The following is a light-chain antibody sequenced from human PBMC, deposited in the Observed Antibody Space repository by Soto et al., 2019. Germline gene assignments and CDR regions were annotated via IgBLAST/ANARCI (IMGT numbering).Light chain of an antibody. Sequence: DIQMTQSPSTLSASVGDRVTRTCRASQSISSWLAWFQQKPGKATKLLIYDASTLESGVPSRVSGSGSGTEFTLTISSLQTDDFATYYCQQYNSYSFTFGGGTKVDIK. CDR1: QSISSW. V-gene: IGKV1-5*01. J-gene: IGKJ4*01. CDR3: QQYNSYSFT. CDR2: DAS.